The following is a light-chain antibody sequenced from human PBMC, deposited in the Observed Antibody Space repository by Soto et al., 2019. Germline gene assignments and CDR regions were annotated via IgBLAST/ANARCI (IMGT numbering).Light chain of an antibody. J-gene: IGKJ5*01. CDR3: QQSYSNTFT. Sequence: DIHMTQSPSSLSASVGYIFTITCRASQRISYYLNWFQQKPGRAPKLFIYAASSLEAGVPSRYSGSGSGTDFTLTISSLQTEDFATYYCQQSYSNTFTFGHGTRLEIK. V-gene: IGKV1-39*01. CDR1: QRISYY. CDR2: AAS.